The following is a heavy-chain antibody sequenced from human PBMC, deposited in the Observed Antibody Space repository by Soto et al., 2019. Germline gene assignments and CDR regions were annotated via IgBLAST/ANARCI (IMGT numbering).Heavy chain of an antibody. CDR2: ISAYNGNT. V-gene: IGHV1-18*04. J-gene: IGHJ4*02. CDR1: GYTFTSYG. D-gene: IGHD3-9*01. CDR3: ARNDILTSPGFTDY. Sequence: ASVKVSCKASGYTFTSYGISWVRQAPGRGLEWMGWISAYNGNTNYAQKLQGRVTMTTDTSTSTAYMELRSLRSDDTAVYYCARNDILTSPGFTDYWGQGTLVTVSS.